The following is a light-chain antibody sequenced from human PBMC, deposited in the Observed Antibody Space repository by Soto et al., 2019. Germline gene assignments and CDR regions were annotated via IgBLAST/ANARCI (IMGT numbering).Light chain of an antibody. CDR1: QSVGRN. CDR2: DTS. V-gene: IGKV3-11*01. CDR3: QQRIYSLT. Sequence: ETLLTQSPATLSLSPGEGATLSCRASQSVGRNLAWYQQKPGQAPRLLIYDTSNRATGIPARFSGSGSGTDFTLTISSLEPEDFAVYFCQQRIYSLTFGGGTKV. J-gene: IGKJ4*01.